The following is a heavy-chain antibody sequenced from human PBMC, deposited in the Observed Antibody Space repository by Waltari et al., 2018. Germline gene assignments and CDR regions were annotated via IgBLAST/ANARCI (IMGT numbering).Heavy chain of an antibody. J-gene: IGHJ3*02. CDR3: ARDLYGDYGLGAFDI. CDR1: GFTFSSYS. Sequence: EVQLVESGGGLVKPGGSLRLSCAASGFTFSSYSMNWVRQAPGKGLEGVASISSSSSYIYYADAVKGRFTISRDNAKNSLYLQMNSLRAEDTAVYYCARDLYGDYGLGAFDIWGQGTMVTVSS. V-gene: IGHV3-21*01. D-gene: IGHD4-17*01. CDR2: ISSSSSYI.